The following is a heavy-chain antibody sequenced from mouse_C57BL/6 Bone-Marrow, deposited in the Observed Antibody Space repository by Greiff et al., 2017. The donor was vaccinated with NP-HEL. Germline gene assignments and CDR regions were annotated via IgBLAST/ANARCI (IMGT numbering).Heavy chain of an antibody. Sequence: EVKLVESGGGLVQPGGSLSLSCAASGFTFTDYYMSWVRQPPGKALEWLGFIRNKANGYTTEYSASVKGRFTISRDNSQSILYLQMNALRAEDSATYYCARRGNYFDYWGQGTTLTVSS. CDR2: IRNKANGYTT. V-gene: IGHV7-3*01. CDR1: GFTFTDYY. J-gene: IGHJ2*01. CDR3: ARRGNYFDY.